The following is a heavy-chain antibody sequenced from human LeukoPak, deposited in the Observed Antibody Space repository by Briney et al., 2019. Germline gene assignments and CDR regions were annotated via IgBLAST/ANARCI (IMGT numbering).Heavy chain of an antibody. CDR2: IRYDGSNK. D-gene: IGHD7-27*01. CDR1: GFTFSSYG. Sequence: GGSLRLSCAASGFTFSSYGMHWVRQAPGKGLEWVAFIRYDGSNKYYADSVKGRFTISRDNSKNTLYLQMNSLRAEDTAVYYCAKAANWGSGYYYYYMDVWGKGTTVTVSS. V-gene: IGHV3-30*02. CDR3: AKAANWGSGYYYYYMDV. J-gene: IGHJ6*03.